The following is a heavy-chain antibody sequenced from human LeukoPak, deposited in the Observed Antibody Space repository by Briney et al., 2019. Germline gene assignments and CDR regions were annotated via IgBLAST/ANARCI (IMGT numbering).Heavy chain of an antibody. CDR1: GGTFSSYA. CDR2: IIPIFGTA. Sequence: ASVKLSCKASGGTFSSYAISWVRQAPGQGLEWMGGIIPIFGTANYAQKFQGRVTITADESTSTAYMELSSLRSEDTAVYYCASEGKWEPGYFDYWGQGTLVTVSS. J-gene: IGHJ4*02. D-gene: IGHD1-26*01. CDR3: ASEGKWEPGYFDY. V-gene: IGHV1-69*13.